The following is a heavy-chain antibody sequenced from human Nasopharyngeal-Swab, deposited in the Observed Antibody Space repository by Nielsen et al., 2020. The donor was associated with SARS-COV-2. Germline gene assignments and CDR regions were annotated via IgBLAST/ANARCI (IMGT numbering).Heavy chain of an antibody. V-gene: IGHV3-7*01. CDR2: IKEDGSET. J-gene: IGHJ4*02. Sequence: GESLKISCAASGFTFGRFWMTWVRQAPGKGLEWVANIKEDGSETNYVESVKGRFTISRDNAKNSLYLQTNSLRAEDTAVYHCARDRYSSEWGQGSLVTVSS. CDR3: ARDRYSSE. D-gene: IGHD6-19*01. CDR1: GFTFGRFW.